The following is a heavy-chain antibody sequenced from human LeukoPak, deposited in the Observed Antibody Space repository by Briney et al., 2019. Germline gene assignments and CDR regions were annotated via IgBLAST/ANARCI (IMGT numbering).Heavy chain of an antibody. Sequence: SVTLSLTCAVYGGSFSGYYWSWIRQPPGKGLEWIGEINHSGSTNYNPSLKSRVTISVDTSKNQFSLKLSSVTAADTAVYYCARSGIAAAGTPRYYYYYMDVWGKGTTVTVSS. CDR3: ARSGIAAAGTPRYYYYYMDV. D-gene: IGHD6-13*01. J-gene: IGHJ6*03. V-gene: IGHV4-34*01. CDR1: GGSFSGYY. CDR2: INHSGST.